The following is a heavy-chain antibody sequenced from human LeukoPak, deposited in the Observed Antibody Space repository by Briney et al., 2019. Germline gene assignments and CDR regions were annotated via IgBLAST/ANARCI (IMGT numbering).Heavy chain of an antibody. D-gene: IGHD1-26*01. CDR3: EKVGTWELQRVFEN. J-gene: IGHJ4*02. CDR2: VGRDGSEK. V-gene: IGHV3-7*01. Sequence: GGSLRLSCAASGFTFSDYWMTWVRQVPGKGLEWVANVGRDGSEKNYVDSVEGRFTISRDNAKKSLDLEMNSLRVEDTALYYCEKVGTWELQRVFENWGQGTLVTVSS. CDR1: GFTFSDYW.